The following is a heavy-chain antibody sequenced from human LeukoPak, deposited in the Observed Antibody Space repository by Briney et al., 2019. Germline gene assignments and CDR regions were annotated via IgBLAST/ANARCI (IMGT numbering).Heavy chain of an antibody. CDR1: GYTFTGYY. CDR2: INPNSGGT. D-gene: IGHD3-9*01. Sequence: GASVKVSCKASGYTFTGYYMHWVRQAPGQGLEWMGWINPNSGGTNYAQKFQGRVTMTRDTSISTAYMELSRLRSDDTAVYYCARGNYDILTGYYVFDYWGQGTLSPSPQ. V-gene: IGHV1-2*02. J-gene: IGHJ4*02. CDR3: ARGNYDILTGYYVFDY.